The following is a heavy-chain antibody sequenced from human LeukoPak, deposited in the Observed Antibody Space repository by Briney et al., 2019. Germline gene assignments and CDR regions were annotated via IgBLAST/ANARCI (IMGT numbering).Heavy chain of an antibody. Sequence: GRSLRLFCAASGFTFSSYGMHWVRQAPGKGLEWVAVISYEGSNKYYADSVKGRFTISRDNSKNTLYLQMNSLRAEDTAVYYCAKDGAYGSGSYRVNWFDPWGQGTLVTVSS. D-gene: IGHD3-10*01. CDR2: ISYEGSNK. CDR3: AKDGAYGSGSYRVNWFDP. J-gene: IGHJ5*02. CDR1: GFTFSSYG. V-gene: IGHV3-30*18.